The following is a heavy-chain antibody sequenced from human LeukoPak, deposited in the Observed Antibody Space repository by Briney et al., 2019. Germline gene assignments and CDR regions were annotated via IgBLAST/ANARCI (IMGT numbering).Heavy chain of an antibody. D-gene: IGHD4-17*01. CDR3: ARDLVNTVTTDY. CDR1: GYTFTGYY. V-gene: IGHV1-2*02. J-gene: IGHJ4*02. Sequence: ASVKVSCKASGYTFTGYYMHWVRQAPGQGLEWRGWINPNSGGTNYAQKFQGRVTMTRDTSISTAYMELSRLRSDDTAVYYCARDLVNTVTTDYWGQGTLVTVSS. CDR2: INPNSGGT.